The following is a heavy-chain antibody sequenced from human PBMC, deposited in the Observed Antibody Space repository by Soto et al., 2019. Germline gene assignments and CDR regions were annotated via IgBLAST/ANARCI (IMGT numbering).Heavy chain of an antibody. D-gene: IGHD3-10*01. Sequence: GGSLRLSCAASGFTVSNNYMTWVRQAPGKGLEWVSIIYSGGITYYAGSVKGRFTISRDNSKNTLYLQMNSLRAEDTAVYYCARGPYYYGPGPFDYWGQGTLVNVSS. CDR2: IYSGGIT. J-gene: IGHJ4*02. V-gene: IGHV3-66*01. CDR1: GFTVSNNY. CDR3: ARGPYYYGPGPFDY.